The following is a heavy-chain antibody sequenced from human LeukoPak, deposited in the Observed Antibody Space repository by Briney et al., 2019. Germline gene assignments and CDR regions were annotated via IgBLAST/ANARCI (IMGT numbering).Heavy chain of an antibody. V-gene: IGHV3-48*02. CDR1: GFTFSSFC. D-gene: IGHD2-15*01. CDR2: ISRISNTI. J-gene: IGHJ4*02. Sequence: GGSLRLSCAASGFTFSSFCMNWVRQAPRKGLEWVSYISRISNTIYYADSVTGLFTSSRANAKNSLYLQVHSLRDEDTAVYYCAREYCSVGSCYLDYWGQGTLVTVSS. CDR3: AREYCSVGSCYLDY.